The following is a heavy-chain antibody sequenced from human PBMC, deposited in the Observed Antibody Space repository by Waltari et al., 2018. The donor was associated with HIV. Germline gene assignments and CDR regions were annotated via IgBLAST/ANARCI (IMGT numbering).Heavy chain of an antibody. D-gene: IGHD5-18*01. Sequence: VKPSETLSLTCTVSGGSISSYYWSWIRQPPGKGLEWIGYIYYSGSTTYNPSLKSRVTISVDTSKNQFSLKLSSVTAADTAVYYCARQTAMVTSYFDYWGQGTLVTVSS. CDR1: GGSISSYY. J-gene: IGHJ4*02. CDR2: IYYSGST. V-gene: IGHV4-59*01. CDR3: ARQTAMVTSYFDY.